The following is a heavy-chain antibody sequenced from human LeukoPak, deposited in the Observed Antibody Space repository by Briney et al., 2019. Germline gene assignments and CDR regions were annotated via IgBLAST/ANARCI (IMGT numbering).Heavy chain of an antibody. D-gene: IGHD6-19*01. CDR3: ARSFPSKYSSGWYGRYYYMDV. Sequence: PGGSLRLSCAASGFTFSSYSMNWVRQAPGKRLEWVSYISTGSSTIYYADSVKGRFTISRDNSKNTLYLQMNSLRAEDTAVYYCARSFPSKYSSGWYGRYYYMDVWGKGTTVTVSS. V-gene: IGHV3-48*01. CDR2: ISTGSSTI. J-gene: IGHJ6*03. CDR1: GFTFSSYS.